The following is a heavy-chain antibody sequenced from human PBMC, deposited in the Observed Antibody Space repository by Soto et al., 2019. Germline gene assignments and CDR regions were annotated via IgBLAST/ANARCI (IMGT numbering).Heavy chain of an antibody. CDR3: AKDLWYSSIKGSDY. CDR1: GFTFSSYA. D-gene: IGHD6-13*01. V-gene: IGHV3-23*01. Sequence: GSLRLSCAASGFTFSSYAMSWVRQAPGKGLEWVSAISGSGGSTYYADSVKGRFTISRDSSKNTLYLQMNSLRAEDTAVYYCAKDLWYSSIKGSDYWGQGTLVTVSS. J-gene: IGHJ4*02. CDR2: ISGSGGST.